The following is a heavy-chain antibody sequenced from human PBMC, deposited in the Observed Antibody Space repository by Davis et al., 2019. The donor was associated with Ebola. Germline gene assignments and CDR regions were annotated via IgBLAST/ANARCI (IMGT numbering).Heavy chain of an antibody. CDR1: GFTFGSSA. CDR3: AKDLRGYYGQADY. J-gene: IGHJ4*02. CDR2: IRGSGA. V-gene: IGHV3-23*01. D-gene: IGHD3-3*01. Sequence: GESLKISCAASGFTFGSSAMSWVRQAPGKGLEWVSSIRGSGAYYADSVKGRFTISRDNSKHTLYLQMNSLRAEDTAVYYCAKDLRGYYGQADYWGQGTLVTVSS.